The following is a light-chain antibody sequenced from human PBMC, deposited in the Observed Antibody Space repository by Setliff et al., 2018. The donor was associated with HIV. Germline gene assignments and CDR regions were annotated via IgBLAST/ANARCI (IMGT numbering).Light chain of an antibody. CDR2: DVS. V-gene: IGLV2-14*01. CDR1: SGDVGGYNY. Sequence: QSALPQPASVSGSPGQSITISCTGTSGDVGGYNYVSWYQQHPGKAPKFMIYDVSKRPSGVSNRFSGSKSGNTASLTISGLQAEDEADYYCSSYTSSSTDVFGTGTKVTVL. CDR3: SSYTSSSTDV. J-gene: IGLJ1*01.